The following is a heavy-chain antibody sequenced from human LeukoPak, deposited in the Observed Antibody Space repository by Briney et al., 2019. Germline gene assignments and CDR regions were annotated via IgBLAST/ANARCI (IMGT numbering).Heavy chain of an antibody. CDR1: GFTFSTYP. Sequence: GGSLRLSCAASGFTFSTYPMHWVRQAPGKGLEWVAVMSFDGDSKYYSDSVKGRFTISRDNAKNTLYLQMNSLRAEDTAVYYCAREEYGDYFNVFDYWGQGTLVTVSS. V-gene: IGHV3-30-3*01. CDR3: AREEYGDYFNVFDY. CDR2: MSFDGDSK. D-gene: IGHD4-17*01. J-gene: IGHJ4*02.